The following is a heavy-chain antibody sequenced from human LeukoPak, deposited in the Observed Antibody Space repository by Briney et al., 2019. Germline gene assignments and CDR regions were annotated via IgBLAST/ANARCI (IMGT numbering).Heavy chain of an antibody. CDR3: ARVVSKGRGVIIIDY. Sequence: GASVRVSCKASGYTFTGYYMHWVRQAPGQGLEWMGWINPNSGGTNYAQKFQDRVTMTRDTSISTAYMELSRLRSGDTAVYYCARVVSKGRGVIIIDYWGQGTLVTVSS. J-gene: IGHJ4*02. CDR1: GYTFTGYY. CDR2: INPNSGGT. D-gene: IGHD3-10*01. V-gene: IGHV1-2*02.